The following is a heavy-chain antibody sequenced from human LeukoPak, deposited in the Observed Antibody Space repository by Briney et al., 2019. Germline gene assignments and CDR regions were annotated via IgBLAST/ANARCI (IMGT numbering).Heavy chain of an antibody. CDR1: GFGIEDFG. CDR2: VTWNGGST. J-gene: IGHJ6*03. CDR3: AMKFSRDYYYMDV. V-gene: IGHV3-20*04. Sequence: GGSLRLSCEASGFGIEDFGMSWVRQPPGKGLEWVSGVTWNGGSTGYAASVEGRFTISRDNAKNSLYLQMNSLRAEDTALYYCAMKFSRDYYYMDVWGKGTTVTVSS.